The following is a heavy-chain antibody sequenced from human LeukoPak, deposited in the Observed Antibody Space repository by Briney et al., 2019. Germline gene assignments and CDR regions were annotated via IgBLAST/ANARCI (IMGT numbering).Heavy chain of an antibody. V-gene: IGHV3-21*01. CDR1: GFTFSSYS. J-gene: IGHJ3*02. D-gene: IGHD3-3*01. CDR2: ISSSSSYI. Sequence: GGSLRLSCAASGFTFSSYSMNWVRQAPGKGLEWVSSISSSSSYIYHADSVKGRFTISRDNAKNSLYLQMNSLRAEDTAVYYCARDSGGADVLRFLEWTQTNAFDIWGQGTMVTVSS. CDR3: ARDSGGADVLRFLEWTQTNAFDI.